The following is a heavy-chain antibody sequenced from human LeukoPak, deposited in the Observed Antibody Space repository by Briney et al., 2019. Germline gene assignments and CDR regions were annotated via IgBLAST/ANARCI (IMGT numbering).Heavy chain of an antibody. J-gene: IGHJ4*02. Sequence: PGGSLRLSCAVSGFTFSNYGMSWVRQAPGKGLEWVANIKQDGTGKYYVDSAKGRSTISRDNAKNSLYLQMDSLRAEDTAVYYCARDKRPYYDMWSGPFDYWGQGTLVTVSS. CDR1: GFTFSNYG. V-gene: IGHV3-7*01. D-gene: IGHD3-3*01. CDR3: ARDKRPYYDMWSGPFDY. CDR2: IKQDGTGK.